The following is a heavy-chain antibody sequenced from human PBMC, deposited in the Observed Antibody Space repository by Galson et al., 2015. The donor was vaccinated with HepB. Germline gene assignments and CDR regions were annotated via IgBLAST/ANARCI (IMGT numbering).Heavy chain of an antibody. CDR3: ARDYSSSWYETYYYYYYYMDV. J-gene: IGHJ6*03. CDR1: GFTFSSYG. CDR2: ISYDGSNK. Sequence: SLRLSCAASGFTFSSYGLHWVRQAPGKGLEWVAVISYDGSNKYYADSVKGRFTISRDNSKNTLYLQMNSLRAEDTAVYYCARDYSSSWYETYYYYYYYMDVWGKGTTVTVSS. D-gene: IGHD6-13*01. V-gene: IGHV3-30*03.